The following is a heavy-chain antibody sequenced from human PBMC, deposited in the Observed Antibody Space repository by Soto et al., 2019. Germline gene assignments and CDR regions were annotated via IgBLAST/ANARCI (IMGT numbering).Heavy chain of an antibody. J-gene: IGHJ6*02. Sequence: GGSLRLSCAASGFTFSSYWMSWVRQAPGKGLEWVANIKQDGSEKYYVDSVKGRFTISRDNAKNSLYLQMNSLRAEDTAVYYCARDSLYYYDSSGYGMDVWGQGTTVTVSS. D-gene: IGHD3-22*01. V-gene: IGHV3-7*01. CDR3: ARDSLYYYDSSGYGMDV. CDR2: IKQDGSEK. CDR1: GFTFSSYW.